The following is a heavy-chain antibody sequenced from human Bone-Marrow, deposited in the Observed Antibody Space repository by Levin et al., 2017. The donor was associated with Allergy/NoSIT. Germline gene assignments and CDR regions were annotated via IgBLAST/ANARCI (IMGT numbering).Heavy chain of an antibody. V-gene: IGHV3-30-3*01. D-gene: IGHD3-9*01. Sequence: SCAASGFTFSSYAMHWVRQAPGKGLEWVAVISYDGSNKYYADSVKGRFTISRDNSKNTLYLQMNSLRAEDTAVYYCAREQRYYDIVTGSVRFDYWGQGTLVTVSS. J-gene: IGHJ4*02. CDR3: AREQRYYDIVTGSVRFDY. CDR2: ISYDGSNK. CDR1: GFTFSSYA.